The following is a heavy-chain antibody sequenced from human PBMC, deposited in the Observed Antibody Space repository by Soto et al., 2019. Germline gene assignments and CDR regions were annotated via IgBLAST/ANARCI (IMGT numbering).Heavy chain of an antibody. CDR3: ARAKAPLYSTSWYCFDP. CDR2: IYYGGST. V-gene: IGHV4-59*08. CDR1: GCSIISYY. Sequence: PSETLSLSSTVSGCSIISYYWSWIRQPPGKGLEWIGYIYYGGSTNYNPSLKSRVTISVDTSKNQFSLKLSSVTAADTAVYYCARAKAPLYSTSWYCFDPWGQGTLVTVS. D-gene: IGHD6-13*01. J-gene: IGHJ5*02.